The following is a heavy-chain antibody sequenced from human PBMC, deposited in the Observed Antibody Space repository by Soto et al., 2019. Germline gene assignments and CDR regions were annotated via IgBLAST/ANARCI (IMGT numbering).Heavy chain of an antibody. V-gene: IGHV3-64*01. Sequence: GGSLRLSCAASGFTFSSYAMHWVRQAPGKGLEYVSAISSNGGSTYYANSVKGRFTISRDNSKNTLYLQMGSLRAEDMAVYYCASMGSSGYWFDYWGQGTLVTVS. CDR1: GFTFSSYA. CDR3: ASMGSSGYWFDY. D-gene: IGHD3-22*01. J-gene: IGHJ4*02. CDR2: ISSNGGST.